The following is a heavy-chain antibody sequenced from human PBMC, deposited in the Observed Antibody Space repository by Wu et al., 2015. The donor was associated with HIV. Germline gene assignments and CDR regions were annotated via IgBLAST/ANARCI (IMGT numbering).Heavy chain of an antibody. V-gene: IGHV1-2*02. CDR3: ARDATPITTEFDY. D-gene: IGHD4-11*01. CDR1: GYSFTGNY. Sequence: QVQLMQSGAEMKKPGASVKVSCKTSGYSFTGNYIHWVRQAPGQGLEWMAWINPSGGATIYAETFEGRVTITTDTSMKTVYMELESLTSGDTAMYFCARDATPITTEFDYWGQGTLITVSS. CDR2: INPSGGAT. J-gene: IGHJ4*02.